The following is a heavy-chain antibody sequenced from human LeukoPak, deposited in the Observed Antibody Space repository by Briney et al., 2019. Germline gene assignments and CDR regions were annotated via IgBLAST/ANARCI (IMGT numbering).Heavy chain of an antibody. D-gene: IGHD4-17*01. V-gene: IGHV1-8*01. CDR2: MNPNSGNT. CDR1: GYTFASYE. Sequence: ASVKISCKASGYTFASYEINWVRQGTGQGLEWMGWMNPNSGNTGYAQKFQGRVTMTRNTSISTAYMELSSLRSEDTAVYYCARGDYGDYTFDYWGQGTLVTVSS. CDR3: ARGDYGDYTFDY. J-gene: IGHJ4*02.